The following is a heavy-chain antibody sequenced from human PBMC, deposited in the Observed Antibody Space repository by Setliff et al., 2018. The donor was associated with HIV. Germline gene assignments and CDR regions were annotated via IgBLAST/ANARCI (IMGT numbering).Heavy chain of an antibody. CDR1: GFKFSSYW. D-gene: IGHD3-16*01. J-gene: IGHJ5*02. CDR3: ATDGA. V-gene: IGHV3-74*01. CDR2: TNTDGSST. Sequence: GGSLRLSCAVSGFKFSSYWMHWVRQAPGKGLVWVSRTNTDGSSTTYADSVRGRFAISRDNTKNTVYLQMNSLRAEDTAVYYCATDGAWGQGTLVTVSS.